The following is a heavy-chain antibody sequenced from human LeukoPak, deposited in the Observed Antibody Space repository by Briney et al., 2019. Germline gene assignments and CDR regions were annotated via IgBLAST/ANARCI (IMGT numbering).Heavy chain of an antibody. Sequence: GASVKVSCKASGDTFTTYDINWVRQATGQGLEWMGWMNPNSGNTGYAQKFQGRATMTRNTSISTAYMELSSLRSEDTAVYYCARGLGSAAGDNWFDPWGQGTLVTVSS. CDR1: GDTFTTYD. D-gene: IGHD6-13*01. J-gene: IGHJ5*02. CDR2: MNPNSGNT. CDR3: ARGLGSAAGDNWFDP. V-gene: IGHV1-8*01.